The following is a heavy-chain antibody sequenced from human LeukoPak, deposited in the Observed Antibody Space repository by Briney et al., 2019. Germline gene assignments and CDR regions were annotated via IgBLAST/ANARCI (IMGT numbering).Heavy chain of an antibody. CDR3: ARASFQRWLQLGGD. V-gene: IGHV3-7*01. CDR1: GFTFASYW. Sequence: GGSLRLSCAASGFTFASYWMTWVRQAPGKGLEWVANINQDGSERHSVDSVRGRFTISRDNAKNSLYLQMNSLRDGDTAVYYCARASFQRWLQLGGDWGQGALVTVSS. D-gene: IGHD5-24*01. CDR2: INQDGSER. J-gene: IGHJ4*02.